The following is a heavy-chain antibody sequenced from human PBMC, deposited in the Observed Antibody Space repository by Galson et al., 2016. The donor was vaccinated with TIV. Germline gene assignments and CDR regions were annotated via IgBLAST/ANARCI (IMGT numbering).Heavy chain of an antibody. Sequence: SLRLSCAASGFTFRYYPMHWVRQAPGKALEWVAVISYDGNIETYADSVKGRFTISRDYSKNTLYLQMNSLRSEDTAVYYCLREESSGHDPFTVTVGFEHWGQGTLVTVSS. CDR2: ISYDGNIE. CDR3: LREESSGHDPFTVTVGFEH. D-gene: IGHD4-17*01. CDR1: GFTFRYYP. V-gene: IGHV3-30*04. J-gene: IGHJ4*02.